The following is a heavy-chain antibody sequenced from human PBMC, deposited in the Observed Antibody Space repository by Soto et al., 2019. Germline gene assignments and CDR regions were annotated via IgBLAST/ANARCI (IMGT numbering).Heavy chain of an antibody. J-gene: IGHJ3*02. D-gene: IGHD3-10*01. CDR2: IIPILGIA. CDR3: ARDTEGYYGSGSYYIGQSRAFDI. CDR1: GGTFSSYT. Sequence: ASVKVSCKASGGTFSSYTISWVRQAPGQGLEWMGRIIPILGIANYAQKFQGRVTINADKSTSTAYMELSSLRSEDTAVYYCARDTEGYYGSGSYYIGQSRAFDIWGQGTMVTVS. V-gene: IGHV1-69*04.